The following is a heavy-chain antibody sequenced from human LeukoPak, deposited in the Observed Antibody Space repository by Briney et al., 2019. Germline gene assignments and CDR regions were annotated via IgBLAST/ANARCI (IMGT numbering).Heavy chain of an antibody. CDR3: AELGITMIGGV. CDR2: ISSSGSTI. D-gene: IGHD3-10*02. CDR1: GFTFSSYE. J-gene: IGHJ6*04. V-gene: IGHV3-48*03. Sequence: GGSLRLSCTASGFTFSSYEMNWVRQAPGKGLEWVSYISSSGSTIYYADSVKGRFTISRDNAKNSLYLQMNSLRAEDTAVYYCAELGITMIGGVWGKGTTVIVSS.